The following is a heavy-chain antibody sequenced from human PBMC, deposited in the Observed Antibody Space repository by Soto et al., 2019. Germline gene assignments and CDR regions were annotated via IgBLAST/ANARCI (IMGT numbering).Heavy chain of an antibody. D-gene: IGHD1-26*01. V-gene: IGHV1-69*01. CDR2: IIPIFGTA. CDR1: GGTFSSYA. CDR3: AVQSTRWELRHSGMDV. J-gene: IGHJ6*02. Sequence: QVQLVQSGAEVKKPGSSVKVSCKASGGTFSSYAISWVRQAPGQGLEWMGGIIPIFGTANYAQKFQGRVTITADESTSTAYMVLSSLRSEDTAVYYCAVQSTRWELRHSGMDVWGQGTTVTVSS.